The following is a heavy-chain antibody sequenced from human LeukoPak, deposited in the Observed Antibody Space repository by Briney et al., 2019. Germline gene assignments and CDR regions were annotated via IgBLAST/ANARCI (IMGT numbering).Heavy chain of an antibody. J-gene: IGHJ5*02. CDR2: IYSGGNT. CDR3: ARGIGSQLRSGWFDP. CDR1: GFTVSSNY. Sequence: GGSLRLSCAASGFTVSSNYMSWVRQAPGKGLEWVSVIYSGGNTYYADSVEGRFTITRDNSKNTLYLQMNSLRAEDTAVYYCARGIGSQLRSGWFDPWGQGTLVTVSS. V-gene: IGHV3-66*01. D-gene: IGHD3-3*01.